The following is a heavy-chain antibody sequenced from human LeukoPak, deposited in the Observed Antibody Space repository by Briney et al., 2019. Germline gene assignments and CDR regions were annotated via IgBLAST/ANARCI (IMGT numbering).Heavy chain of an antibody. J-gene: IGHJ5*02. CDR2: IKSKTDGGTT. D-gene: IGHD3-22*01. CDR3: ARDPGLFRYYYDSSGPT. CDR1: GFTFSNAW. V-gene: IGHV3-15*05. Sequence: GGSLRLSCAASGFTFSNAWMSWVRQAPGKGLEWVGRIKSKTDGGTTNYAAPVKGRFTISRDDSKNTLYLQMNSLRAEDTAVYYCARDPGLFRYYYDSSGPTWGQGTLVTVSS.